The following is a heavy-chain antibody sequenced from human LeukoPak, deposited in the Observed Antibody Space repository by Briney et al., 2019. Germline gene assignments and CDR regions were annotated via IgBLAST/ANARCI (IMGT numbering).Heavy chain of an antibody. Sequence: GASVKVSCKASGYTFTSYAMNWVRQAPGQGLEWMGWINTNTGNPTYAQGFTGRFVFSLDTSVSTAYLQISSLKAEDTAVYYCTRDYGDYVSYYYYMDAWGKGTTVTVSS. CDR3: TRDYGDYVSYYYYMDA. D-gene: IGHD4-17*01. J-gene: IGHJ6*03. CDR1: GYTFTSYA. CDR2: INTNTGNP. V-gene: IGHV7-4-1*02.